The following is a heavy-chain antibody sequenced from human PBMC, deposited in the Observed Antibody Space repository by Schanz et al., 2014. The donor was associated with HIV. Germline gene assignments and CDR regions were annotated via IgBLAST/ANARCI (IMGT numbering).Heavy chain of an antibody. V-gene: IGHV3-23*04. CDR3: AKGQRGVVRGDIDC. Sequence: EVQLVESGGGLVQPGGSLRLSCAASGFSFSSYVMSWIRQAPGKGLEWVSTISGSGISTYYADSVKGRFTISRDNSKNTLYLQMNSLRAEDTAVYYCAKGQRGVVRGDIDCWGQGTLVTVSS. J-gene: IGHJ4*02. CDR1: GFSFSSYV. CDR2: ISGSGIST. D-gene: IGHD3-10*01.